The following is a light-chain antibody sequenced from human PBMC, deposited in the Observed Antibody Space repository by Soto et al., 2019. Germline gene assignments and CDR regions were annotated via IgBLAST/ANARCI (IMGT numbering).Light chain of an antibody. V-gene: IGKV4-1*01. CDR1: QSVLYRANNRSH. Sequence: DIVLTQFPESLTVSPGERVTINCDSSQSVLYRANNRSHLAWFQQRPGQPPKLLIFWASFRESGVPARFSGSGSGTHFTLTISSLQAEDVAVYHCQQFFITPWTFGQGTRVEIK. CDR2: WAS. J-gene: IGKJ1*01. CDR3: QQFFITPWT.